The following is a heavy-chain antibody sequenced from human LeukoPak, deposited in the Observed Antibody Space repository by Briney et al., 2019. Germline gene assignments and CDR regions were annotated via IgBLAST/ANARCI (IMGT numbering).Heavy chain of an antibody. CDR1: GFTFSSYS. D-gene: IGHD3-3*01. CDR3: ARDPDYDFWSGPDWYFDL. V-gene: IGHV3-21*01. Sequence: GGSLRLSCAASGFTFSSYSMNWVRQAPGKGLEWVSSISSSSSYIYYADSVKGRFTISRDNAKNSLYLQMNSLRAEDTAVYYCARDPDYDFWSGPDWYFDLWGRGTLVTVSS. CDR2: ISSSSSYI. J-gene: IGHJ2*01.